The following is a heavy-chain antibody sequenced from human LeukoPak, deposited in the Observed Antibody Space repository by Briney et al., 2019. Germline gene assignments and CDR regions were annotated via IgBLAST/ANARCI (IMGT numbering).Heavy chain of an antibody. CDR2: IRSDGSNK. CDR3: ATQFGSGTLANEYDY. Sequence: GGSLRLSCAASGFTFSVYGMHWVRQAPGKGLEWVSFIRSDGSNKYYTEAVKGRFTVSSDNSNNTLYLQMNSLRVEDTAVYYCATQFGSGTLANEYDYWGQGSLVTVSS. J-gene: IGHJ4*02. D-gene: IGHD3-10*01. V-gene: IGHV3-30*02. CDR1: GFTFSVYG.